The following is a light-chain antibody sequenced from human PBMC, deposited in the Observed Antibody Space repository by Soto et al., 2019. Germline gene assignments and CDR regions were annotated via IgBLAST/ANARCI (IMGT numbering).Light chain of an antibody. V-gene: IGKV1-17*03. CDR2: AAS. CDR3: LLHNTHPRT. Sequence: QMTQSPAAMSASVGDRVTITCRASQGIANRLAWFQQRPGKVPKRLIYAASNLHGGVPSRFSGSGSETEFTLTISSMQPADLATYYCLLHNTHPRTFGQGTKVEIK. J-gene: IGKJ1*01. CDR1: QGIANR.